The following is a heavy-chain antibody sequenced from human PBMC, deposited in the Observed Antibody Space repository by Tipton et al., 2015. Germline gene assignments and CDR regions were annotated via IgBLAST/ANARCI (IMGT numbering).Heavy chain of an antibody. CDR2: IYHSGST. V-gene: IGHV4-4*02. Sequence: TLSLTCAVSGGSISSSNWWSWVRQPPGKGLEWIGEIYHSGSTNYNPSLKSRLTISVDRSKNQFSLQLNSVTPADTAVYYCVRLSITTWVGLLDSWGPGILVTVSS. D-gene: IGHD4-11*01. CDR3: VRLSITTWVGLLDS. CDR1: GGSISSSNW. J-gene: IGHJ5*01.